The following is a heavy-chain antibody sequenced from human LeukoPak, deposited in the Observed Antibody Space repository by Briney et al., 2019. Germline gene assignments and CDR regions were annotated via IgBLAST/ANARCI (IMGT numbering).Heavy chain of an antibody. CDR1: GYSISSGYY. V-gene: IGHV4-38-2*01. Sequence: PSETLSLTCAVSGYSISSGYYWGWIRQPPGKGLEWIGSIYHSGSTYYNPSLKSLVTISVDTSKNQFSLKLSSVTAADTAVYYCARSKNYYYYYMDVWGKGTTVTVSS. J-gene: IGHJ6*03. CDR2: IYHSGST. CDR3: ARSKNYYYYYMDV.